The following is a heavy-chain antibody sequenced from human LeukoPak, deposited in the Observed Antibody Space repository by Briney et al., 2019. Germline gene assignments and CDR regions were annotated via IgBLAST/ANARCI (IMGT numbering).Heavy chain of an antibody. D-gene: IGHD3-10*01. CDR3: AKEGSALWFGELSHYFDF. CDR1: GFTFSSYE. V-gene: IGHV3-48*03. J-gene: IGHJ4*02. CDR2: ISSSGSTI. Sequence: GGSLRLSCAASGFTFSSYEMNWVRQAPGKGLEWVSYISSSGSTIYYADSVKGRFTISRDNFKNTLYLQMNSLRAEDTAVYYCAKEGSALWFGELSHYFDFWGQGTLVTVSS.